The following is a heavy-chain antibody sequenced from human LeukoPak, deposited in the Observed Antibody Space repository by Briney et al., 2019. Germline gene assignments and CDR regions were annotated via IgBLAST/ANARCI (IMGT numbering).Heavy chain of an antibody. V-gene: IGHV1-69*04. D-gene: IGHD2-2*01. CDR1: GGTFSSYA. J-gene: IGHJ6*02. CDR3: ARDSMRDIVVVPAAIKPYGMDV. CDR2: IIPILGIA. Sequence: SVKVSCKASGGTFSSYAISWVRQAPGQVLEWMGRIIPILGIANYAQKFQGRVTITADKSTSTAYMELSSLRSEDTAVYYCARDSMRDIVVVPAAIKPYGMDVWGQGTTVTVSS.